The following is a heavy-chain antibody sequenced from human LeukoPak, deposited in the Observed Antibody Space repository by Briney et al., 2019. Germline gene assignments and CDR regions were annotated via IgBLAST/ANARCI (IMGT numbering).Heavy chain of an antibody. Sequence: ASVKVSCKASGYTFTSYDINWVRQATGQGLEWMGWMNPNSGNTGYAQKFQSRVTMTRNTSISTAYMELSSLRSEDTAVYYCARVNYDILTGYFTYYYGMDVWGQGTTVTVSS. J-gene: IGHJ6*02. CDR1: GYTFTSYD. V-gene: IGHV1-8*01. CDR3: ARVNYDILTGYFTYYYGMDV. D-gene: IGHD3-9*01. CDR2: MNPNSGNT.